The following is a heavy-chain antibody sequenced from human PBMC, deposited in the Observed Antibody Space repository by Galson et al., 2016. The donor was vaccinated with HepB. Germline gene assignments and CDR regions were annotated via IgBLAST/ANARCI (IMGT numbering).Heavy chain of an antibody. Sequence: SLRLSCAVSGFRFSDFWMSWVRQAPGKGLEWVANIRPDGRDSEYVDSDVKGRFTISRDNVKNSLYLQMSRLRYEDTAVYYCAKHGLSAGDYWGQGTLVTVSS. J-gene: IGHJ4*02. D-gene: IGHD3-10*01. V-gene: IGHV3-7*03. CDR1: GFRFSDFW. CDR2: IRPDGRDS. CDR3: AKHGLSAGDY.